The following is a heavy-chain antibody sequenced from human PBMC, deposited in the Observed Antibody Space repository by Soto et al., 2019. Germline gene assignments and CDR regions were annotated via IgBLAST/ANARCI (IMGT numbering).Heavy chain of an antibody. CDR3: ARGSRVKIPAASGRDYYYHGLDV. CDR1: GGSFSGYY. V-gene: IGHV4-34*01. Sequence: QVQLQQWGAGLLKPSETLSLTCAVYGGSFSGYYWSWIRQPPGKGLEWIGEINHRGSTNYNPSLTRRVTRSVDTSKNQFSLKLNSVTAADTAVYYCARGSRVKIPAASGRDYYYHGLDVWGQGTAVTVSS. J-gene: IGHJ6*02. D-gene: IGHD6-25*01. CDR2: INHRGST.